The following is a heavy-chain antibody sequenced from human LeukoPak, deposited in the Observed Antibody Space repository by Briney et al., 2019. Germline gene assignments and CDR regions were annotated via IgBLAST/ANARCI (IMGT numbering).Heavy chain of an antibody. CDR3: AREDCSGGSCYPWWFDP. Sequence: PGGSLRLSCAASGFTFSSYWVSWVRQAPGKGLEGVANIKQDGSEKYYVDSVKGRFTISRDNAKNALYLQMNSLRAEDTAVYYCAREDCSGGSCYPWWFDPWGQGTLVTVSS. CDR2: IKQDGSEK. D-gene: IGHD2-15*01. CDR1: GFTFSSYW. V-gene: IGHV3-7*03. J-gene: IGHJ5*02.